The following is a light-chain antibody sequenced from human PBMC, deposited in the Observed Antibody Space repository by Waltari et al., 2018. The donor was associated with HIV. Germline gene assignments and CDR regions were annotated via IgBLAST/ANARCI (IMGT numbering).Light chain of an antibody. V-gene: IGLV1-47*01. Sequence: QSVLTQPPSASGTPGQRVTLSCSGRSSNIGRNYVYWQQQLPGTAPKLLMSRNNHRPSGVPDRFSGSKSGTSASLAINGLRSEDEADYYCAAWNDSLSGYVFGTGTKVTV. CDR1: SSNIGRNY. CDR2: RNN. CDR3: AAWNDSLSGYV. J-gene: IGLJ1*01.